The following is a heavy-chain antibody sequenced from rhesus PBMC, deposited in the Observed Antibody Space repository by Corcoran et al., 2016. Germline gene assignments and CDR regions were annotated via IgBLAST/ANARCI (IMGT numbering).Heavy chain of an antibody. Sequence: QVQLQESGPGLVKPSETLSLTCAVSGASIRANYYWTWVRQPPGKGLEWIGNIHGGGGGTSYNPSLKTRVTISMDTSKNQISLIVSPVTAADTAVYYCAGTLRIDFWGQGVLVTVSS. D-gene: IGHD2-39*01. V-gene: IGHV4-106*01. CDR3: AGTLRIDF. CDR2: IHGGGGGT. J-gene: IGHJ4*01. CDR1: GASIRANYY.